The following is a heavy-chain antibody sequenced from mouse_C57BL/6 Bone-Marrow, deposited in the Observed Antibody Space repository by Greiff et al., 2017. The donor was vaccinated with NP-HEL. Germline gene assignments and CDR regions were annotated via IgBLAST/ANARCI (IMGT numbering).Heavy chain of an antibody. CDR3: ARIYYYGFDY. J-gene: IGHJ2*01. D-gene: IGHD1-1*01. CDR1: GFTFSDYG. Sequence: EVMLVESGGGLVKPGGSLKLSCAASGFTFSDYGMHWVRQAPEKGLEWVAYISSGSSTIYYADTVKGRFTISRDNAKNTLFLQITSLRSEDTAMYYCARIYYYGFDYWGQGTTLTVSS. CDR2: ISSGSSTI. V-gene: IGHV5-17*01.